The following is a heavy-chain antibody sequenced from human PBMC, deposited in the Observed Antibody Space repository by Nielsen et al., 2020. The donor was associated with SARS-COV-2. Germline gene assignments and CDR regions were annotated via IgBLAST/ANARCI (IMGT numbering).Heavy chain of an antibody. Sequence: GESLKISCAASGFTFSSYAMHWVRQAPAKGLEWVAVISYDGSNKYYADSVKGRFTISRDNSKNTLYLQMNSLRAEDTAVYYCARGIEWTVTTLTYYYYYYMDVWGKGTTVTVSS. CDR1: GFTFSSYA. CDR2: ISYDGSNK. J-gene: IGHJ6*03. V-gene: IGHV3-30-3*01. D-gene: IGHD4-17*01. CDR3: ARGIEWTVTTLTYYYYYYMDV.